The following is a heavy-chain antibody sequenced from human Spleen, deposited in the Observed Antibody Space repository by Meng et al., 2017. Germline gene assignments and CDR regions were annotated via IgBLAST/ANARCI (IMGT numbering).Heavy chain of an antibody. V-gene: IGHV1-2*02. CDR2: VNAKIGDK. Sequence: QGQLVQYGAYVKKPGASVKVSCTPSGYTFSGYNIHWVRQAPGQGLEWMGGVNAKIGDKNYAQKFQGRVTMTRDTSISTAHMELSRLRSDDTAVYYCVREVGTTLFDYWGQGTPVTVSS. CDR3: VREVGTTLFDY. J-gene: IGHJ4*02. D-gene: IGHD1/OR15-1a*01. CDR1: GYTFSGYN.